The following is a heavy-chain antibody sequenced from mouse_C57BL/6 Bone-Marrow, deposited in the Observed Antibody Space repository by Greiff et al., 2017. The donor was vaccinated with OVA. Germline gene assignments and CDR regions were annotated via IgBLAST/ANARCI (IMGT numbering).Heavy chain of an antibody. CDR3: ARYNYAMDY. J-gene: IGHJ4*01. V-gene: IGHV3-8*01. Sequence: EVKLMESGPGLAKPSQTLSLTCSVTGYSITSYYWNWIRKFPGNKLEYMGYISYSGSTYYNPSLKSRISITRDTSKNQYYLQLNSVTTEDTATYYCARYNYAMDYWGQGTSVTVSS. CDR1: GYSITSYY. CDR2: ISYSGST.